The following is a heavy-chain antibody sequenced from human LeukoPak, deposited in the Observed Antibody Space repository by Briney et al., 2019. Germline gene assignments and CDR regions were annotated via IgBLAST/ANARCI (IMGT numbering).Heavy chain of an antibody. Sequence: SETLSLTCTVSGXSISTYYGSWIRQPPGKGLEWIGYSYYSGSTNCNPSLKGRVTISVDSSKNQFSLKLSSLTAADTAVYYCARVGSGSFDYWGQGTLVTVSS. V-gene: IGHV4-59*01. CDR3: ARVGSGSFDY. CDR2: SYYSGST. J-gene: IGHJ4*02. D-gene: IGHD6-19*01. CDR1: GXSISTYY.